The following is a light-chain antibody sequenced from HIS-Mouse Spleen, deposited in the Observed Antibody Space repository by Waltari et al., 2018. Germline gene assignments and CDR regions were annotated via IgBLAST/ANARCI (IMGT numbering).Light chain of an antibody. CDR3: QSADSSGTWV. CDR1: ALPKQY. CDR2: KDS. J-gene: IGLJ3*02. V-gene: IGLV3-25*03. Sequence: SYELTQTPSVSVSPGQTARITCSGDALPKQYAHWYQQKPGQAPVLVIYKDSERPSGIPERFSGSSSGTTVTLTISGVQAEDEADYYCQSADSSGTWVFGGGTKLTVL.